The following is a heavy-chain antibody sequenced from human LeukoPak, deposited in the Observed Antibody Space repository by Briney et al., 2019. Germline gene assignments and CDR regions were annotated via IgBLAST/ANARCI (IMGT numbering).Heavy chain of an antibody. CDR1: GGSIRSTSYY. J-gene: IGHJ3*02. D-gene: IGHD6-25*01. V-gene: IGHV4-39*01. CDR2: IYYSGST. CDR3: ARHVKSGDAFDI. Sequence: SETLSLTCTVSGGSIRSTSYYWGWIRQPPGKGLEWIGSIYYSGSTYYNPSLKSRVTISVDTSKNQFSLKLSSVTAADTAVYYCARHVKSGDAFDIWGQGTMVTVSS.